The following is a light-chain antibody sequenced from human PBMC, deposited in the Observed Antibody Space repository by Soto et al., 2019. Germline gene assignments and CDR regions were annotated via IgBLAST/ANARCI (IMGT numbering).Light chain of an antibody. CDR2: GAS. J-gene: IGKJ4*01. Sequence: EIVMTQSPATLSVSPGERATLSCRASQSVSNNLAWYQQKPGQAPRLLIYGASTRATGIPARFSGSGSGTEFTLTISSLQSEDFAVYYCQQYKKWPPLTFGGGTKVEIK. V-gene: IGKV3-15*01. CDR3: QQYKKWPPLT. CDR1: QSVSNN.